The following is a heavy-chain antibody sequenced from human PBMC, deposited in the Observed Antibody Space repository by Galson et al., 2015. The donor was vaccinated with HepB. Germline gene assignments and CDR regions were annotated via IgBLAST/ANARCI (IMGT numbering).Heavy chain of an antibody. CDR2: IIPIFGTA. CDR1: RGTFSSYA. D-gene: IGHD6-6*01. V-gene: IGHV1-69*13. Sequence: SVKVSCKASRGTFSSYAISWVRQAPGQGLEWMGGIIPIFGTANYAQKFQGRVTITADESTSTAYMELSSLRSEDTAVYYCASPLSIAARNYYYGMDVWGQGTTVTVSS. CDR3: ASPLSIAARNYYYGMDV. J-gene: IGHJ6*02.